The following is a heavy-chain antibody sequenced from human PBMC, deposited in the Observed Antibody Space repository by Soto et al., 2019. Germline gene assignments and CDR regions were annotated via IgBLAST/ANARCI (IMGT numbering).Heavy chain of an antibody. CDR2: IYSGGST. CDR3: ARDLYSSWYWDYYYYGMDV. CDR1: GFTVSSNY. J-gene: IGHJ6*02. V-gene: IGHV3-66*01. D-gene: IGHD6-13*01. Sequence: PGGSLRLSCAASGFTVSSNYMSWVRQAPGKGLEWVSVIYSGGSTYYADSVKGRFTISRDNSKNTLYLQMNSLRAEDTAVYYCARDLYSSWYWDYYYYGMDVWGQGTTVTVSS.